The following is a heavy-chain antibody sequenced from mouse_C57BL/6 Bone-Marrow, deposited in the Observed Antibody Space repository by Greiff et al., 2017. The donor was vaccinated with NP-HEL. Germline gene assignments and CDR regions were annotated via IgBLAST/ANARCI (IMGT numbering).Heavy chain of an antibody. CDR2: VTHSGET. CDR1: GFPITSGYY. CDR3: AGGLEWFAY. V-gene: IGHV12-3*01. J-gene: IGHJ3*01. Sequence: VQGVESGPGLVKPSQSLFLTCSITGFPITSGYYWIWIRQSPGNPLEWMGYVTHSGETFYNPSLQSPNSITRETSKNPFFLQFNSVTTEDTAMCYCAGGLEWFAYWGQGTLVTVS.